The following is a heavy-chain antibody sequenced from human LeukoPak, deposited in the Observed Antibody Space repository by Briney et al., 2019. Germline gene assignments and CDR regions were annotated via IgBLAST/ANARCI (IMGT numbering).Heavy chain of an antibody. CDR2: LHNIGGT. CDR1: GGSISDYY. Sequence: SETLSLTCSVSGGSISDYYWSWIRQPPGKGLEWIGYLHNIGGTEYNPSLNSRITISVDTSKNQFSLILSPVTTADTAVYYCARGRYGGYFDYWGQGTLVTVSS. CDR3: ARGRYGGYFDY. V-gene: IGHV4-59*01. J-gene: IGHJ4*02. D-gene: IGHD4-23*01.